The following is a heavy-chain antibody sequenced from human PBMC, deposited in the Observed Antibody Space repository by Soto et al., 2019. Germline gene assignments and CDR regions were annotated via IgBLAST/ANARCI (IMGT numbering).Heavy chain of an antibody. J-gene: IGHJ6*02. D-gene: IGHD3-10*01. CDR2: ISCDGSNK. CDR1: GFTFSNYG. V-gene: IGHV3-30*18. CDR3: AKDWSGGSRLPDV. Sequence: PGGSLRLSCAASGFTFSNYGMHWVRQAPGKGLEWVAVISCDGSNKYYADSVKGRFTISRDNSKNTLYLQMNSLRAEDTALYYCAKDWSGGSRLPDVWGQGTTVTVSS.